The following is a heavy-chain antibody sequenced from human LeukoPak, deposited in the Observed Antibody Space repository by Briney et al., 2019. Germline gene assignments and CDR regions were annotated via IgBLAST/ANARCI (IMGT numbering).Heavy chain of an antibody. V-gene: IGHV4-31*03. Sequence: SETLSLTCTVSGGSISSGGYYWNWIRQHPGKGLEWIGYIYYSGSTYYNPSLKSRVTISVDTSKNQFSLKLSSVTAADTAVYYCAADRVVPAATNWFDPWGQGTLVTVSS. CDR3: AADRVVPAATNWFDP. J-gene: IGHJ5*02. D-gene: IGHD2-2*01. CDR2: IYYSGST. CDR1: GGSISSGGYY.